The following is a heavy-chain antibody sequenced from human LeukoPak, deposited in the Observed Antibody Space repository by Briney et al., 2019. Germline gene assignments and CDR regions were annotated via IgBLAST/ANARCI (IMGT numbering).Heavy chain of an antibody. CDR2: ISGSGDNT. J-gene: IGHJ6*03. V-gene: IGHV3-23*01. Sequence: GGSLRLSCAASGFTFSSYAMNWVRQAPGKGLEWVSTISGSGDNTYYADSVKGRFTISRDNSKNTLYLQMNSLRAEDTAVYYCAKKGSNYYYHYMDVWGKGTTVTVSS. D-gene: IGHD4-11*01. CDR1: GFTFSSYA. CDR3: AKKGSNYYYHYMDV.